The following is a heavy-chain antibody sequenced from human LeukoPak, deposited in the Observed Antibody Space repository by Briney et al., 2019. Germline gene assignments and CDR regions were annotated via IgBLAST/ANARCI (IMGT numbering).Heavy chain of an antibody. V-gene: IGHV4-39*07. CDR2: IYYSGST. CDR3: ARPHIGAYNWFDP. J-gene: IGHJ5*02. D-gene: IGHD6-6*01. CDR1: GGSINSSSYY. Sequence: SETRSLTCTVSGGSINSSSYYWGWIRQPPGKGLEVIGRIYYSGSTYCNPSLKSRVTISVDTSKNQCSLKLSSVTAADTAVYYCARPHIGAYNWFDPWRQGPLVRVSS.